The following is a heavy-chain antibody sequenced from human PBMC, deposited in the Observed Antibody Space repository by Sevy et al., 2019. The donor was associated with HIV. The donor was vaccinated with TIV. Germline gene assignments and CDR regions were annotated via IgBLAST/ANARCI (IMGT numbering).Heavy chain of an antibody. CDR2: INPSGGST. D-gene: IGHD2-21*02. J-gene: IGHJ3*02. Sequence: ASVKVSCKASGYAFTSYYMHWVRQASGQGLEWMGIINPSGGSTSYAQKFQGRVTMTRDTSTSTVYMELSSLRSEDTAVYYCARDNGSGDGWGDAFDIWGQGTMVTVSS. CDR1: GYAFTSYY. CDR3: ARDNGSGDGWGDAFDI. V-gene: IGHV1-46*01.